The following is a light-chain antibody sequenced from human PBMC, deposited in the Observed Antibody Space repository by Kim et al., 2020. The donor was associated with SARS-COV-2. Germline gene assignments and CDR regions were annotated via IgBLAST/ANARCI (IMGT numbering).Light chain of an antibody. V-gene: IGKV1-6*01. Sequence: AIQMTQSPSSLSASVGDRVTIICRASQDIRASLGWYQQKPGKAPKLLIYAASSLQTGVTSRFSGSGSGTDFTLTISSLQPEDFATYFCIQDHDNPRTVGQGTKLEIK. J-gene: IGKJ2*02. CDR3: IQDHDNPRT. CDR1: QDIRAS. CDR2: AAS.